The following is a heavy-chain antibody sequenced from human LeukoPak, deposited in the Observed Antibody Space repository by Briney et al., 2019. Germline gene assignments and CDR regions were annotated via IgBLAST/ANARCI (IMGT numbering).Heavy chain of an antibody. CDR1: GGTFSSYA. D-gene: IGHD5-18*01. V-gene: IGHV1-69*13. CDR3: ARGISSSGLSPDYGMDV. CDR2: IIPIFGTA. J-gene: IGHJ6*02. Sequence: SVKVSCKASGGTFSSYAISWVRQAPGQGLEWMGGIIPIFGTANYAQKFQGRVTITADESTSTAYMELSSLRSEDTAVYYCARGISSSGLSPDYGMDVWGQGTTVTVSS.